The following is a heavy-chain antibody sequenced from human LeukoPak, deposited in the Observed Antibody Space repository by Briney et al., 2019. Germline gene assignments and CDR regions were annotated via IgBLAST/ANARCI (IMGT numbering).Heavy chain of an antibody. CDR1: GYTFTSYG. V-gene: IGHV1-18*01. CDR3: ARAQFRDDSSGYRFDY. D-gene: IGHD3-22*01. Sequence: GASVKVSCKASGYTFTSYGISWVRQAPGQGLEWMGWISAYNGNTNYAQKFQGWVTMTRDTSISTAYMELSRLRSDDTAVYYCARAQFRDDSSGYRFDYWGQGTLVTVSS. J-gene: IGHJ4*02. CDR2: ISAYNGNT.